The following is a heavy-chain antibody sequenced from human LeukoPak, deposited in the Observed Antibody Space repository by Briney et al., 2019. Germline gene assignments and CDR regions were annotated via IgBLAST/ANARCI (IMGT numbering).Heavy chain of an antibody. J-gene: IGHJ3*02. CDR2: IRYDGSNK. CDR3: AKDFVAIAAAGSVFDI. CDR1: GFTFSSYW. V-gene: IGHV3-30*02. D-gene: IGHD6-13*01. Sequence: GGSLRLSCVASGFTFSSYWMTWVRQAPGKGLEWVAFIRYDGSNKYYADSVKGRFTISRDNSKNSLYLQMNSLRAEDTAVYYCAKDFVAIAAAGSVFDIWGQGTMVTVSS.